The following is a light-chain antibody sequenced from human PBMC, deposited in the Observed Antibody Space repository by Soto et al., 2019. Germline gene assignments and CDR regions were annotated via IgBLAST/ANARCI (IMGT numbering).Light chain of an antibody. J-gene: IGKJ1*01. CDR3: QQYKSYWT. CDR2: DAS. CDR1: QSISSW. Sequence: MRQFPASLPVFQGGRATLSCRASQSISSWLAWYQQKPGKAPKLLISDASSLETGVPSRFSGSGSGTEFTLTINSLQPDDFATYYCQQYKSYWTFGQGTKVDI. V-gene: IGKV1-5*01.